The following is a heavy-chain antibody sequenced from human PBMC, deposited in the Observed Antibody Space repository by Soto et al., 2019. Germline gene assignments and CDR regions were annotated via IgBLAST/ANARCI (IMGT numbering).Heavy chain of an antibody. Sequence: SETLSLTCTVSGDSISTFYWGWMRQSPGKGLEWIGYVYYTGSTNYDPSLKSRVTISVDRSKNQFSLKLTSANAADTAVYYCARGRTVRNYADDSSDYFYFFDYWGQGTQVTVSS. CDR3: ARGRTVRNYADDSSDYFYFFDY. J-gene: IGHJ4*02. CDR2: VYYTGST. D-gene: IGHD3-22*01. CDR1: GDSISTFY. V-gene: IGHV4-59*01.